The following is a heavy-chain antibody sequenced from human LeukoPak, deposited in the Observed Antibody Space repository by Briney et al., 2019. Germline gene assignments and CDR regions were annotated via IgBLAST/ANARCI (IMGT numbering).Heavy chain of an antibody. CDR1: GYSISSGYY. CDR3: ARVGGYGPIARFDP. Sequence: PSETLSLTCTVSGYSISSGYYWGWIRQPPGKGLEWIGSFYHSGSTYYNPSLKSRVTISVDTSKNQFSLKLSSVTAADTAVYYCARVGGYGPIARFDPWGQGTLVTVSS. J-gene: IGHJ5*02. D-gene: IGHD5-12*01. V-gene: IGHV4-38-2*02. CDR2: FYHSGST.